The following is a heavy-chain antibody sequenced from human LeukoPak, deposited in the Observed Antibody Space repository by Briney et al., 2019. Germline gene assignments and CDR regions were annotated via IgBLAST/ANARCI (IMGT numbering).Heavy chain of an antibody. Sequence: GESLKISCKGSGYRFTSYWISWVRPMPGKGLEWMGIIYPGDSDTRYSPSFQGQVTISADKSISTAYLQWSSLKASDTAMYYCARQGECLQYYYFDFWGQGTLVTVSS. D-gene: IGHD5-24*01. CDR2: IYPGDSDT. CDR3: ARQGECLQYYYFDF. J-gene: IGHJ4*02. V-gene: IGHV5-51*01. CDR1: GYRFTSYW.